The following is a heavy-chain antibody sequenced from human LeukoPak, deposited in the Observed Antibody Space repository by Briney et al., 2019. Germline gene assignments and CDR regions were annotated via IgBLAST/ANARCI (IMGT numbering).Heavy chain of an antibody. D-gene: IGHD5-18*01. J-gene: IGHJ6*03. CDR3: AKDRAAMVNCYMDV. CDR2: ISGSGGST. V-gene: IGHV3-23*01. Sequence: GGSLRLSCAASGFTFSSYAMRWVRQAPGKGLEWVSAISGSGGSTYYADSVKGRFTISRDNSKNTLYLQMNSLRAEDTAVYYCAKDRAAMVNCYMDVWGKGTTVTVSS. CDR1: GFTFSSYA.